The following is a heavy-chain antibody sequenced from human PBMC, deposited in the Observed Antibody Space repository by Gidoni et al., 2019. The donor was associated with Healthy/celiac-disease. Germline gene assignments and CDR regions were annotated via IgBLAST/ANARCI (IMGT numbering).Heavy chain of an antibody. CDR2: INHSGST. V-gene: IGHV4-34*01. CDR1: GGSFRGYY. CDR3: AREGTTGTTGVFDY. D-gene: IGHD1-1*01. Sequence: QVQLQQWGAGLLKPSETLSLTCPVHGGSFRGYYWSWIRQPPGKGLEWIGEINHSGSTNYNPSLKSRVTISVDTSKNQFSLKLSSVTAADTAVYYCAREGTTGTTGVFDYWGQGTLVTVSS. J-gene: IGHJ4*02.